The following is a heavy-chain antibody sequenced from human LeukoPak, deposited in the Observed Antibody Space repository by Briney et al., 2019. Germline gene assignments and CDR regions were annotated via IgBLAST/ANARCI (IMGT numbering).Heavy chain of an antibody. V-gene: IGHV1-24*01. Sequence: ASVKVSCKVSGYTLTELSMHWVRQAPGKGLERMGGFDPEDGETIYAQKFQGRVTMTEDTSTDTAYMELSSLRSEDTAVYYCATSTYGSGIYYFDYWGQGTLVTVSS. D-gene: IGHD3-10*01. J-gene: IGHJ4*02. CDR3: ATSTYGSGIYYFDY. CDR1: GYTLTELS. CDR2: FDPEDGET.